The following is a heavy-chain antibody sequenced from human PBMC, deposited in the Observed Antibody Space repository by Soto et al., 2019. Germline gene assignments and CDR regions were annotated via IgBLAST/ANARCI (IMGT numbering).Heavy chain of an antibody. V-gene: IGHV1-46*01. Sequence: SVKVSCKASGYTFTSYYMHWVRQAPGQGLEWMGIINPSGGSTSYAQKFQGRVTMTRDTSTSTVYMELSSLRSEDTAVYYCAREEGSRWPRGVYGMDVWGQGTTFTVSS. CDR2: INPSGGST. J-gene: IGHJ6*02. CDR3: AREEGSRWPRGVYGMDV. CDR1: GYTFTSYY. D-gene: IGHD6-13*01.